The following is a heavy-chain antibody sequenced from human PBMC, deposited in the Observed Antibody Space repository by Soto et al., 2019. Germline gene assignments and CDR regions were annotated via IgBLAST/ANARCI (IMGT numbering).Heavy chain of an antibody. CDR3: AGGARYDSSGYPPPRGYFQH. CDR2: SIPILGIA. Sequence: HVQLVQSGAEVKKPGSSVKVSCKASRGTFSSYTIRWVRQAPGQGLEWMGRSIPILGIANYAQKFQGRVTITADKSTSTAYMVLSSLRFEDTAVYYCAGGARYDSSGYPPPRGYFQHWGQGTLVTVSS. V-gene: IGHV1-69*02. D-gene: IGHD3-22*01. CDR1: RGTFSSYT. J-gene: IGHJ1*01.